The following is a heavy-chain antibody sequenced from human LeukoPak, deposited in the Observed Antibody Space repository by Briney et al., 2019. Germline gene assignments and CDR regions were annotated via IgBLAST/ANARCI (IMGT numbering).Heavy chain of an antibody. Sequence: GGSLRLSCAASGFTFSTYAMSWVRQAPGKGLEWVSAIGGSGGGTRYVDSVKGRFTISRDNSKNTLYLQMNGLRDDDTAVYYCAKGAPLNYYYLDVWGKGTTVTVS. J-gene: IGHJ6*03. CDR2: IGGSGGGT. CDR3: AKGAPLNYYYLDV. CDR1: GFTFSTYA. V-gene: IGHV3-23*01.